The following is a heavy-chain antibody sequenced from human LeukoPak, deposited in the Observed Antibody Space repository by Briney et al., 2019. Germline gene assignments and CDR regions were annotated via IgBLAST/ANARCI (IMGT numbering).Heavy chain of an antibody. CDR1: GFTFSTHA. D-gene: IGHD6-19*01. Sequence: GRSLRLSCAASGFTFSTHAMHWVRRAPGKGRDWVAFIWADGSDQEYADSVKGRFTISRDNSKTTMYLQMNSLRVEDTAVYYCERDPPGSGWDLDYWGQGTLVTVSS. V-gene: IGHV3-33*01. CDR2: IWADGSDQ. CDR3: ERDPPGSGWDLDY. J-gene: IGHJ4*02.